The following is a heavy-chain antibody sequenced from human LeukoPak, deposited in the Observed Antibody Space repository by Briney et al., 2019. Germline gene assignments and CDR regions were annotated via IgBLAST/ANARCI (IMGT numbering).Heavy chain of an antibody. Sequence: GGSLRLSCAASGFTFNRHGMSWVRQAPGKGLGWVSRSNSEGGSTVYADSVKGRFTISRDNAKNTLYLQMNSLRAEDRAVYYCARGAGIYYTTGRTGWFDPWGQESLVTVTS. CDR2: SNSEGGST. V-gene: IGHV3-74*01. D-gene: IGHD2-2*02. CDR3: ARGAGIYYTTGRTGWFDP. CDR1: GFTFNRHG. J-gene: IGHJ5*02.